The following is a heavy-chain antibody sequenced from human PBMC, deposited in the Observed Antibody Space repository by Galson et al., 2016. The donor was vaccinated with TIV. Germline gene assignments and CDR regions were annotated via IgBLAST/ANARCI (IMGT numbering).Heavy chain of an antibody. CDR1: GFIISPYG. J-gene: IGHJ4*02. V-gene: IGHV3-30*03. CDR3: ASETFYYDIRDYAPLGF. CDR2: ISSDGNNK. Sequence: SLRLSCAASGFIISPYGLHWVRQAPGKGVEWVAVISSDGNNKDYADSVKGRFTISRDNSKNTLYLQMSSLRPEDTAVYYCASETFYYDIRDYAPLGFWGQGTLVTVSS. D-gene: IGHD3-22*01.